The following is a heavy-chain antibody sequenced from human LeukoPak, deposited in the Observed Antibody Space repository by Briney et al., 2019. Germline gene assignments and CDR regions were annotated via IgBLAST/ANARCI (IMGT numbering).Heavy chain of an antibody. CDR3: AKGNVYGGNGMDV. V-gene: IGHV3-33*06. CDR2: IWSDGSIK. CDR1: AFSFSSYG. Sequence: GGSLRLSCAASAFSFSSYGMHWVRQAPGKGLEWVAVIWSDGSIKFYGDSVKGRFTISRDNSKNTLYLQMDSLRVEDTAVYYCAKGNVYGGNGMDVWGQGTTVTVSS. D-gene: IGHD4/OR15-4a*01. J-gene: IGHJ6*02.